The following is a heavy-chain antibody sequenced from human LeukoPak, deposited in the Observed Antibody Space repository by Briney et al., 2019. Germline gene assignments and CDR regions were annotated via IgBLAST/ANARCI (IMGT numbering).Heavy chain of an antibody. CDR2: INHGGST. CDR1: GGSFSDYY. J-gene: IGHJ4*02. Sequence: SETLSLTCAVYGGSFSDYYWSWIRQPPGKGLEWIGEINHGGSTNYNPSLKSRVTISVDTSKNQFSLKLSSVTAADTAVYYCATAGKYGSGSYRDWGQGTLVIVSS. V-gene: IGHV4-34*01. D-gene: IGHD3-10*01. CDR3: ATAGKYGSGSYRD.